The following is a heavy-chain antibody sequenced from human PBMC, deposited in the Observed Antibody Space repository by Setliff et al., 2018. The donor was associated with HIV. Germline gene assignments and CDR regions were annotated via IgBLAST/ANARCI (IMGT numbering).Heavy chain of an antibody. Sequence: GESLKISCAASGFAFSTFDMNWVRQAPGKGLEWVSVVHVGGGRTDYADSVRGRFVISRDDSKNMLYLQMSGLRGDDTAMYYCAKPTNGFYPRAFDAWGPGTMVTVSS. CDR3: AKPTNGFYPRAFDA. D-gene: IGHD2-2*03. CDR1: GFAFSTFD. CDR2: VHVGGGRT. J-gene: IGHJ3*01. V-gene: IGHV3-23*01.